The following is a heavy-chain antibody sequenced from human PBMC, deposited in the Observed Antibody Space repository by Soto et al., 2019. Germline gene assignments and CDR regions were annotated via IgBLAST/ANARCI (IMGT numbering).Heavy chain of an antibody. Sequence: SETLSLTCTVSGGSISSYYWSWIRQPPGKGLEWIGYIYYSGSTNYNPSLKSRVTISVDTSKNQFSLKLSSVTAADTAVYYCARHNTLYDSSGYSGGAFDIWGQGTMVTVSS. CDR2: IYYSGST. V-gene: IGHV4-59*01. CDR3: ARHNTLYDSSGYSGGAFDI. D-gene: IGHD3-22*01. J-gene: IGHJ3*02. CDR1: GGSISSYY.